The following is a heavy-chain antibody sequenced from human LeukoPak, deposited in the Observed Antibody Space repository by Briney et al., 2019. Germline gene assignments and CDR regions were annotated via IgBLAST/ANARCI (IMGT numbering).Heavy chain of an antibody. CDR1: GFTFSNYA. D-gene: IGHD6-19*01. Sequence: GGSLRLSCAASGFTFSNYAMSWVRQAPGKGLEWVSVICGSGGSTYYADFVKGRFTISRDNSKNTLYLQMNTVRAEDTAVYYCAKDHSTDWYDWSYWGQGTLVTVSS. CDR3: AKDHSTDWYDWSY. V-gene: IGHV3-23*01. CDR2: ICGSGGST. J-gene: IGHJ4*02.